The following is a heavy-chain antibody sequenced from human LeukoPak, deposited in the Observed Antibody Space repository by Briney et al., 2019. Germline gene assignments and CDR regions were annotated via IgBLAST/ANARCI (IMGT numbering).Heavy chain of an antibody. CDR1: GFTFSSYA. Sequence: TGGSLRLSCAASGFTFSSYAMHWVRQAPGKGLEWVAVISYDGSNKYYADSVKGRFTISRDNSKNTLYLQMNSLRAEDTAVYYCASQDGYNSNLDYWGQGTLVTVSS. D-gene: IGHD5-24*01. J-gene: IGHJ4*02. V-gene: IGHV3-30-3*01. CDR3: ASQDGYNSNLDY. CDR2: ISYDGSNK.